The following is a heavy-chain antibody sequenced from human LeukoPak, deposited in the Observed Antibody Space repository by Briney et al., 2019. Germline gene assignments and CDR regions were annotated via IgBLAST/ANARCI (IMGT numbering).Heavy chain of an antibody. Sequence: PSQTLSLTCAISGDSVSSNGAAWNWIRQSPSRGLEWLGRTYYRFKWYNDYAVSVKSRITINPDTSKNQFSLQLNSVTPEDTAVYYCARIGYNGSPEAFDIWGQGAMVTVSS. D-gene: IGHD1-26*01. CDR3: ARIGYNGSPEAFDI. V-gene: IGHV6-1*01. CDR2: TYYRFKWYN. CDR1: GDSVSSNGAA. J-gene: IGHJ3*02.